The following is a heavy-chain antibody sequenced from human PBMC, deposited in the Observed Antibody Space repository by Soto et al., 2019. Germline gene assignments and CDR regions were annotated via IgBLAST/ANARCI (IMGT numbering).Heavy chain of an antibody. CDR2: VYYSGST. V-gene: IGHV4-31*03. Sequence: QVQLQESGPGLVKPSQTLSLTCTVSGGSISSGGYYWSWIRQPPGKGLEWIGYVYYSGSTYYNPSLRGRVTISVDTSKNHFSLKLSSVTAADTAVSYCARGVTMVRGVIHTPYFDYWGQGTLVTVSS. J-gene: IGHJ4*02. CDR1: GGSISSGGYY. CDR3: ARGVTMVRGVIHTPYFDY. D-gene: IGHD3-10*01.